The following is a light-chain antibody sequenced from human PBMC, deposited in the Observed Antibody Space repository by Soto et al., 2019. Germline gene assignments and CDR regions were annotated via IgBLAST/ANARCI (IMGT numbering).Light chain of an antibody. J-gene: IGLJ1*01. V-gene: IGLV2-11*01. CDR1: SSDVGDYNY. CDR3: SSYASSITLYV. Sequence: QSALTQPRSVSGSPGQSVTISCTGSSSDVGDYNYVSWYQQHPGKVPKLMIYDVSKRPSGVPDRFSGSKSGNTASLTISGLQADDEADYYCSSYASSITLYVFGTGTKVTVL. CDR2: DVS.